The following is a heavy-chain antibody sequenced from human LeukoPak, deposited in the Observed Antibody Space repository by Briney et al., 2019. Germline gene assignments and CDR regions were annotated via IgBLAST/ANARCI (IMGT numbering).Heavy chain of an antibody. D-gene: IGHD3-3*01. V-gene: IGHV3-23*01. J-gene: IGHJ3*02. CDR3: AKSALRVAEWSIFPDAFDI. CDR1: GGSFSDHY. Sequence: ETLSLTCAVYGGSFSDHYWSWIRQSPGKGLEWVSAISGSGGSTYYADSVKGRFTISRDNSKNTLYLQMNSLRAEDTAVYYCAKSALRVAEWSIFPDAFDIWSQGTMVTVSS. CDR2: ISGSGGST.